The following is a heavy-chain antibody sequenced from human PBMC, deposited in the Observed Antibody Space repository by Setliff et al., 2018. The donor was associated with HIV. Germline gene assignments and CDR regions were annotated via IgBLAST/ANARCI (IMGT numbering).Heavy chain of an antibody. V-gene: IGHV4-4*02. J-gene: IGHJ6*03. CDR3: ATVTMVRLIGVYHMDV. CDR1: GGSINGSNW. D-gene: IGHD3-10*01. Sequence: PSETLSLTCAVSGGSINGSNWWSWVRQPPGKGLEWIGEIYYSGSTNYNPSLKSRVTISVDKSNNQFSLKMNYVTAADAALYYCATVTMVRLIGVYHMDVWGKGTPVTVSS. CDR2: IYYSGST.